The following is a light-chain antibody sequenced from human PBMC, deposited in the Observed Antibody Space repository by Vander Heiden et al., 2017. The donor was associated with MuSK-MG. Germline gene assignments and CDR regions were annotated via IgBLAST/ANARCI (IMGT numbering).Light chain of an antibody. CDR2: DAS. Sequence: EIVLTQSPATLSLSPGERATLSCRASQSVSSYLVWYQQKPGQSPRLLIYDASNRATGIPARVSGGGSGTDVSLTISSLEPEDVVVYYCQQRSNWPLTFGGGTKVEIK. V-gene: IGKV3-11*01. CDR1: QSVSSY. CDR3: QQRSNWPLT. J-gene: IGKJ4*01.